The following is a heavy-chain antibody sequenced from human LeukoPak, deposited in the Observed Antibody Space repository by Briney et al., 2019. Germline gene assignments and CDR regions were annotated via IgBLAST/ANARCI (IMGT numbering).Heavy chain of an antibody. D-gene: IGHD7-27*01. CDR3: ARETGDGLPYYFDY. Sequence: GGSLRLSCAASGFTFSSYAMSWVRQAPGKGLEWVSTISGSGGTTYYADSVKGRFTISRDNSKNTLYLQMNSLRAEDTAVYYCARETGDGLPYYFDYWGQGTLVTVSS. CDR2: ISGSGGTT. CDR1: GFTFSSYA. V-gene: IGHV3-23*01. J-gene: IGHJ4*02.